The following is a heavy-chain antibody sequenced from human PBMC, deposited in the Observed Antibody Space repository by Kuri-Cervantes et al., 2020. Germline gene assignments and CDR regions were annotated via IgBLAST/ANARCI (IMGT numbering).Heavy chain of an antibody. CDR2: ISYDGSNK. Sequence: GESLKISCAASGFTFSSYAMHWVRQAPGKGLEWVAVISYDGSNKYYADSVKGRFTISRDNSKNTLYLQMNSLRDEDTAVYYCARPMVRGASPDYWGQGTLVTVSS. V-gene: IGHV3-30-3*01. J-gene: IGHJ4*02. CDR3: ARPMVRGASPDY. CDR1: GFTFSSYA. D-gene: IGHD3-10*01.